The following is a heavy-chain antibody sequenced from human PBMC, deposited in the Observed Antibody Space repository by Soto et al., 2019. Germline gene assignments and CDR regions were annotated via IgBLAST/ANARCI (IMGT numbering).Heavy chain of an antibody. CDR1: GGSISSGGYY. J-gene: IGHJ6*02. D-gene: IGHD2-2*01. CDR3: ARDKYIVLVPAARLPHYYGMDV. CDR2: IYYSGST. V-gene: IGHV4-31*03. Sequence: PSETLSLTCTVPGGSISSGGYYWSWIRQHPGKGLEWIGYIYYSGSTYYNPSLKSRVTISVDTSKNQFSLKLSSVTAADTAVYYCARDKYIVLVPAARLPHYYGMDVWGQGTTVTVSS.